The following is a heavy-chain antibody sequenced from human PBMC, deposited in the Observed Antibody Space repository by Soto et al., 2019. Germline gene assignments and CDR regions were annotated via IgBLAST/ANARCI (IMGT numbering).Heavy chain of an antibody. D-gene: IGHD2-15*01. CDR3: SGCSGGACHQNYGMDV. CDR2: ISSSTSHI. V-gene: IGHV3-21*01. Sequence: EVHLVESGGGLVKPGGSLRLSCAVSGFPFSSCTMNWVRQAPGKGLEWVSSISSSTSHIYYADSVKGRFTISRDNAKNSLFLQMNSLRAEDTAVYYCSGCSGGACHQNYGMDVWGQGTTVTVSS. CDR1: GFPFSSCT. J-gene: IGHJ6*02.